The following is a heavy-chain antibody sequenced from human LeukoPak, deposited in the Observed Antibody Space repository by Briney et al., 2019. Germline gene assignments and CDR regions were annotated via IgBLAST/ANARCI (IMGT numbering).Heavy chain of an antibody. CDR1: GGTFSSYA. V-gene: IGHV1-69*10. CDR3: ARDETPDYYDSSGYAFDI. CDR2: IIPILDIA. Sequence: SVTVSCKASGGTFSSYAISWVRQAPGQGLEWMGGIIPILDIANYAQTFQGRVTITADKYTSTGYMELSSLRADETAIYYCARDETPDYYDSSGYAFDIWGQGTMVTVSS. D-gene: IGHD3-22*01. J-gene: IGHJ3*02.